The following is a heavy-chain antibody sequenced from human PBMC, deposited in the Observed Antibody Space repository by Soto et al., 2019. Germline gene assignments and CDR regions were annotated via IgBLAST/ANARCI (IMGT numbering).Heavy chain of an antibody. J-gene: IGHJ4*02. CDR2: IVPIVDTS. D-gene: IGHD5-12*01. CDR3: VRVVAIPGYPDN. CDR1: GGTFSSYA. V-gene: IGHV1-69*12. Sequence: QVQLVQSGAEVRQPASSVKVSCKTSGGTFSSYAITWVRQDPGQGLEWMGGIVPIVDTSTYAQKFQVRVTITADESTSTVYMELSSLRSDATAVYYCVRVVAIPGYPDNWGQGTLVTVSS.